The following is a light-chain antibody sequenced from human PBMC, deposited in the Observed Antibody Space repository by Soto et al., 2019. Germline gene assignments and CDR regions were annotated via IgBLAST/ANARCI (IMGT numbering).Light chain of an antibody. CDR1: RSNIESNT. CDR3: AAWDVSLSGPV. V-gene: IGLV1-44*01. Sequence: QAVVTQPPSASGTPGQRVTISCSGSRSNIESNTVNWYQQLPVTAPKLLIYSNSQRPSGVPDRFSGSKSGTSASMAISGLQSEDEADYYCAAWDVSLSGPVFGGGSKLTVL. J-gene: IGLJ2*01. CDR2: SNS.